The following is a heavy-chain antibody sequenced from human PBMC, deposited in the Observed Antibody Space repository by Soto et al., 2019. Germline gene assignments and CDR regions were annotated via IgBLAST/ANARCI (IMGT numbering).Heavy chain of an antibody. CDR3: AKDRPVRYSSSLPFDP. CDR1: GFTFSSYA. V-gene: IGHV3-23*01. J-gene: IGHJ5*02. CDR2: ISGSGGST. D-gene: IGHD5-12*01. Sequence: GGSLRLSCAASGFTFSSYAMHWVRQAPGKGLEWVSAISGSGGSTYYADSVKGRFTISRDNSKNTLYLQMNSLRAEDTAVYYCAKDRPVRYSSSLPFDPWGQGTLVTVSS.